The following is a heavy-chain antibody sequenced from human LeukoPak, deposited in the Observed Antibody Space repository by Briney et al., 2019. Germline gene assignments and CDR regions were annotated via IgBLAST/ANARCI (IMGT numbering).Heavy chain of an antibody. CDR3: VRDRGTYRPIDY. CDR2: TRDDGRNK. V-gene: IGHV3-30*02. Sequence: GGSLRLSCAASGFNFNNYGMYWVRQAPGKGLEWVAFTRDDGRNKYYVDSVKGRFTISRDNAQNSLYLQMNSLRAEDTAIYYCVRDRGTYRPIDYWGQGTLVTVSS. J-gene: IGHJ4*02. CDR1: GFNFNNYG. D-gene: IGHD1-26*01.